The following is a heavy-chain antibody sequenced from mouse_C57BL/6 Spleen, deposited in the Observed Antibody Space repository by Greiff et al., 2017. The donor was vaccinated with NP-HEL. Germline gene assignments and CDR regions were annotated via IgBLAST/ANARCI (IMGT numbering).Heavy chain of an antibody. CDR3: TRRPTIVITGYFDY. CDR2: IDPETGGT. J-gene: IGHJ2*01. D-gene: IGHD2-5*01. Sequence: QVQLQQSGAELVRPGASVTLSCKASGYTFTDYEMHWVKQTPVHGLEWIGAIDPETGGTAYNQKFKGQAILTADKSSSTAYMELRSLTSEDSAVYYCTRRPTIVITGYFDYWGQGTTLTVSS. V-gene: IGHV1-15*01. CDR1: GYTFTDYE.